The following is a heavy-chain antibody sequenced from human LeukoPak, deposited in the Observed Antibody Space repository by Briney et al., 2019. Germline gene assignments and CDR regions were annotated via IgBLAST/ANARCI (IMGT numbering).Heavy chain of an antibody. D-gene: IGHD4-17*01. J-gene: IGHJ4*02. CDR1: GGSLSGYF. CDR3: ARIYGDYSDFEY. CDR2: ITHTGRT. Sequence: SETLSLTSAVYGGSLSGYFWSWIRQPPGKGLEWIGEITHTGRTNYNPSLKSRVALSENTSKDQFSLKLSSVTVADTAVYYCARIYGDYSDFEYWSQGTLVTVSS. V-gene: IGHV4-34*01.